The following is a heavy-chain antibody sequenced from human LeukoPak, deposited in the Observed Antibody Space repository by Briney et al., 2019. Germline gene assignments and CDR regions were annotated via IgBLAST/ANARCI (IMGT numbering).Heavy chain of an antibody. CDR3: SRENGAFSPFGY. J-gene: IGHJ4*02. D-gene: IGHD2-8*01. CDR2: INHSGST. V-gene: IGHV4-34*01. CDR1: GGSFSGYY. Sequence: KPSETLSLTCAVYGGSFSGYYWSWIRQPPGKGLEWIGEINHSGSTNYNPSLKSRVTISVDTSKNHLSLHLTSVTAADTAVYYCSRENGAFSPFGYWGQGYLVTVLS.